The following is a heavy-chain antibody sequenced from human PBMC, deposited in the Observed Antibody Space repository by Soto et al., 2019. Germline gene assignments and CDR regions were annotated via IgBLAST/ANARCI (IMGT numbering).Heavy chain of an antibody. CDR1: GCSISTYY. D-gene: IGHD3-10*01. J-gene: IGHJ4*02. CDR3: ARGQVTMDRGILDS. V-gene: IGHV4-59*01. Sequence: SETLSLTCTVSGCSISTYYWSWIRQPPGKGLEWIAYIYNSGSTNYNSSLKSRVTISVDTSKNQFSLKVNSVTAADTAVYYCARGQVTMDRGILDSWGQGTLVTVSS. CDR2: IYNSGST.